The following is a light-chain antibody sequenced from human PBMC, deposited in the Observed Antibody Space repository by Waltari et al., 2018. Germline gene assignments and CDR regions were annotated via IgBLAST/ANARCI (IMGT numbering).Light chain of an antibody. Sequence: ELTQQPSLSVSPGQTATITCSGDKLGDKYASWYQQKPGRSPVLVIYQDVKRPSGIPERFSGSNSGDTATLTITETQSLDEADYYCQAWDSGTYYVFGSGTKVTVL. CDR1: KLGDKY. CDR2: QDV. CDR3: QAWDSGTYYV. J-gene: IGLJ1*01. V-gene: IGLV3-1*01.